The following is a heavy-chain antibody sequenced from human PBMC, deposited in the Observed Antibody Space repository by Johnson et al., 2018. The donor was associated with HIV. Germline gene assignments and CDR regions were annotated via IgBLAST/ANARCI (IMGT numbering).Heavy chain of an antibody. CDR2: IQYEGDTK. CDR1: GFSFSSYG. J-gene: IGHJ3*02. Sequence: QVQLVESGGGVVQPGGSLRLSCAASGFSFSSYGMHWVRQAPGKGLEWVAFIQYEGDTKDYADSVKGRFNIFRDNSENTLYLQMNSLRAEDTAVYYCAKDPVARGFVFDGFDMWGQGTMVTVSS. V-gene: IGHV3-30*02. CDR3: AKDPVARGFVFDGFDM. D-gene: IGHD5-12*01.